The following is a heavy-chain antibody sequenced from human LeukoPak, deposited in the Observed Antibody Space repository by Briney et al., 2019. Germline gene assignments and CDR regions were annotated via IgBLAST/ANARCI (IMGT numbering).Heavy chain of an antibody. CDR3: AKEGGYSYGFGIGDDALDI. CDR1: GFTFSSYG. CDR2: IQYDGNNK. D-gene: IGHD5-18*01. Sequence: GGSLRLSCAASGFTFSSYGMHWVRQAPGKGLEWVTSIQYDGNNKYYADSVKGRFSISRYNPNNTLFLQMNSLRAEDTAVYYCAKEGGYSYGFGIGDDALDIWGQGTMVTVSS. J-gene: IGHJ3*02. V-gene: IGHV3-30*02.